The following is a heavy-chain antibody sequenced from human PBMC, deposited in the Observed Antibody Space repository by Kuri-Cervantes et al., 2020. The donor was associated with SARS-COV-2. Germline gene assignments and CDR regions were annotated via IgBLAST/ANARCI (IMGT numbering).Heavy chain of an antibody. J-gene: IGHJ6*02. Sequence: GGSLRLSCAASEXXXSSYGMHWVRQAPGKGXEWVXVIWXXGTXXYYADSAKGRFTISRDNSKNTLYLQMNSLRAEDTAVYFCARALYGGRLDYSPTSGXXXEGMDVWGQGTMVTVSS. V-gene: IGHV3-33*01. CDR3: ARALYGGRLDYSPTSGXXXEGMDV. CDR2: IWXXGTXX. CDR1: EXXXSSYG. D-gene: IGHD3-16*01.